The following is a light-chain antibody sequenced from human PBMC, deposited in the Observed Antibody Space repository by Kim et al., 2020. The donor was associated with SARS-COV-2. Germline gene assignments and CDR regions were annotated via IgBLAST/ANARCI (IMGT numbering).Light chain of an antibody. CDR2: AAS. CDR3: QQYYSYPLT. V-gene: IGKV1-8*01. CDR1: QGISRY. Sequence: ASTGDRVAITCRASQGISRYLAWDQQKPGKAPKLLIYAASTWQSKVPSRFGGSGSGTDFTLTISFLQSEDFATYYCQQYYSYPLTFGGGTKVEIK. J-gene: IGKJ4*01.